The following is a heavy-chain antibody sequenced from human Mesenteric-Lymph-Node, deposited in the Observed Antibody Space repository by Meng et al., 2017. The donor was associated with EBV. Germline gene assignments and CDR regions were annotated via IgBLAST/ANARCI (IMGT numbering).Heavy chain of an antibody. CDR2: INPNSGGT. J-gene: IGHJ4*02. D-gene: IGHD5-24*01. CDR3: ARGGPEMATISD. V-gene: IGHV1-2*06. CDR1: GYSFTGHY. Sequence: QVQLVQSGAEVKKPGASVKVSCKASGYSFTGHYLHWVRQAPGQGLEWMGRINPNSGGTNYAQKFHDRVTMTRDTSISTAYLELTRLRSDDTAVYYCARGGPEMATISDWGQGTLVTVSS.